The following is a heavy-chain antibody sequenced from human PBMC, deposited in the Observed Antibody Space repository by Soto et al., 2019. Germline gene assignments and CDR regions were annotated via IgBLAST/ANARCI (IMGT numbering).Heavy chain of an antibody. CDR1: GFNSLNYA. CDR2: IRGGGDVT. J-gene: IGHJ4*02. D-gene: IGHD6-13*01. CDR3: AKGDGTSSWYGNS. V-gene: IGHV3-23*01. Sequence: GSLRLSCAASGFNSLNYAMTWVRQAPGKGLEWVSAIRGGGDVTFYPDSVKGRFTISRDNAKNTVYLPMHSLRAEDTAIYYWAKGDGTSSWYGNSWGQGILATVSS.